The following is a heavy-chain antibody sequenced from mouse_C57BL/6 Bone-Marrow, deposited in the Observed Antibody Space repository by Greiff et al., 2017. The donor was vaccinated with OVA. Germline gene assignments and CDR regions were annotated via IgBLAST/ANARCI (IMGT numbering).Heavy chain of an antibody. CDR3: TTDTTVSYWYFDV. CDR2: IDPENGDT. J-gene: IGHJ1*03. V-gene: IGHV14-4*01. D-gene: IGHD1-1*01. Sequence: EVQLQQSGAELVRPGASVKLSCTASGFNIKDDYMHWVNQRPEQGLEWIGWIDPENGDTEYASKFQGKATITADTSSNTAYLQLSSLTSEDTAVYYCTTDTTVSYWYFDVWGTGTTVTVSS. CDR1: GFNIKDDY.